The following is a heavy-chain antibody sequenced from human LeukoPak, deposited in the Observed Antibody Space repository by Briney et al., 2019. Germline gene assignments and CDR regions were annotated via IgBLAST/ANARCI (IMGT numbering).Heavy chain of an antibody. CDR3: ARGVVAAPTALDY. V-gene: IGHV1-2*02. J-gene: IGHJ4*02. Sequence: ASVKVSCKASGYTFTGYYMHWVRQAPGQGLEWMGWINPNSGGTNYAQKFQGRVTMTRDTSISTAYMELSRLRSDDTAVYYCARGVVAAPTALDYWGQGTLVTVSS. CDR2: INPNSGGT. CDR1: GYTFTGYY. D-gene: IGHD2-15*01.